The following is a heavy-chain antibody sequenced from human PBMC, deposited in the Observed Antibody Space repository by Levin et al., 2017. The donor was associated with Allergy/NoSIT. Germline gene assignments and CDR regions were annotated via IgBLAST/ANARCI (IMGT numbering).Heavy chain of an antibody. CDR2: IWYDGSKE. V-gene: IGHV3-33*01. Sequence: SCAASGFTFSSHGMHWVRQAPGKGLEWVAVIWYDGSKEYYADSVKGRFTISRDDAKNTLYLQMNSLRVEDTAVYYCARDPSRSFDIWGQGTMVTVSS. J-gene: IGHJ3*02. CDR1: GFTFSSHG. CDR3: ARDPSRSFDI.